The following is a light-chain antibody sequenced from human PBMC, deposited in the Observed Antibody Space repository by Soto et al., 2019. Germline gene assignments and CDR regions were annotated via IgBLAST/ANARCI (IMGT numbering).Light chain of an antibody. V-gene: IGKV1-6*02. CDR2: GAS. Sequence: AIQMTQSPSSLSASVGDRVTITCRASQGIGTELGWYQLKPAKAPKLLVYGASTLPSGVLPRFSGSGAGTDFTLTISSLQPADFATYYCLQDFSHPRTFGQGTKVEIK. CDR3: LQDFSHPRT. J-gene: IGKJ1*01. CDR1: QGIGTE.